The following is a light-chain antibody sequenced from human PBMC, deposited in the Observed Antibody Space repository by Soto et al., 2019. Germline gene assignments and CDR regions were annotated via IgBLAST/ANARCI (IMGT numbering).Light chain of an antibody. CDR3: SSYAGSNNPPYV. V-gene: IGLV2-14*01. J-gene: IGLJ1*01. Sequence: QSALTQPASVSGSPGQSITISCTGTSSDVGGYNYVSWYQQHPGKAPKLMIYEVSNRPSGVSNRFSGSKSGNTASLTVSGLQAEDEADYYCSSYAGSNNPPYVFGTGTKVTVL. CDR1: SSDVGGYNY. CDR2: EVS.